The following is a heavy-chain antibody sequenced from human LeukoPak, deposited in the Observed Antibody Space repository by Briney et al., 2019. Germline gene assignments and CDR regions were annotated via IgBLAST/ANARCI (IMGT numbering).Heavy chain of an antibody. CDR3: AKDVVAAADTSYYDYMDV. J-gene: IGHJ6*03. V-gene: IGHV3-23*01. Sequence: PGGFLRLSCAASGFTFYRYAMNWVRQAPGKGLEWVSGIGGSGGSTYYADSVKGRFTISRDNTKNTLYLHMNSLRAEDTAVYYCAKDVVAAADTSYYDYMDVWGKGTTVTVSS. CDR2: IGGSGGST. CDR1: GFTFYRYA. D-gene: IGHD6-13*01.